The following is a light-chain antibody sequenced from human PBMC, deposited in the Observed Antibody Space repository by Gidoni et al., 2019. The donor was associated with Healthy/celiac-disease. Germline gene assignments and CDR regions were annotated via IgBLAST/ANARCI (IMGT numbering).Light chain of an antibody. V-gene: IGKV3-20*01. Sequence: EIVLQQSQATLSLSPGERATLSCRASQSVSSSYLAWYQQKPGQAPRLLIYGASSRATGIPDRFSGSGSGTDFTLTISRLEPEDFAVYYCQQYGSSPLFTFXPXTKVDIK. CDR1: QSVSSSY. J-gene: IGKJ3*01. CDR2: GAS. CDR3: QQYGSSPLFT.